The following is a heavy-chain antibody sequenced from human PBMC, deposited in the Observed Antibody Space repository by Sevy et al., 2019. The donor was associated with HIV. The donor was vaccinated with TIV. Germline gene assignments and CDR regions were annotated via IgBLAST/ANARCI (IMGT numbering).Heavy chain of an antibody. J-gene: IGHJ5*02. CDR1: GFTFSSYS. D-gene: IGHD2-15*01. V-gene: IGHV3-21*01. CDR3: ARSELDIVVVVAATRFDP. Sequence: GGSLRLSCAASGFTFSSYSMNWVRQAPGKGLEWVSSISSSSSYIYYADSVKDRFTISRDNAKNSLYLQMNSLRAEDTAVYYCARSELDIVVVVAATRFDPWGQGTLVTVSS. CDR2: ISSSSSYI.